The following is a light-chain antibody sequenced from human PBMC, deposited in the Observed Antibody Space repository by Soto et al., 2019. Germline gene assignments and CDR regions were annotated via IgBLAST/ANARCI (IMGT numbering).Light chain of an antibody. CDR1: RDIGSD. Sequence: QMTQSPSSLSASVGDRITITCRASRDIGSDLSWYQQKPGKAPTLLIYAASNLQSEVPSRFAGSGSGTDFTLTITDLRPEDSATYYCQQTYSELVYTFGRGTKVDIK. V-gene: IGKV1-39*01. CDR3: QQTYSELVYT. J-gene: IGKJ2*01. CDR2: AAS.